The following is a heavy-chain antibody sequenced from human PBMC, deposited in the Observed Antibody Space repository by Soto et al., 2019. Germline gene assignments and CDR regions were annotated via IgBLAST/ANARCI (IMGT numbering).Heavy chain of an antibody. D-gene: IGHD3-9*01. Sequence: QVQLVESGGGVVQPGSSLRLSCAASGFTFSSYGMHWVRQAPGKGLEWVAVIWYDGSSKYYADSVKDRFTISRDNSKNTLYLQMNSLRADDTAVYYCARAQPTYDILTYFQYWGQGTLVTVSS. J-gene: IGHJ1*01. CDR1: GFTFSSYG. CDR3: ARAQPTYDILTYFQY. V-gene: IGHV3-33*01. CDR2: IWYDGSSK.